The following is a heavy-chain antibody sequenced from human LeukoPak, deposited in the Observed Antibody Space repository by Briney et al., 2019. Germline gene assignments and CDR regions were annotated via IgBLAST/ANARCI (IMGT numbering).Heavy chain of an antibody. V-gene: IGHV3-74*01. D-gene: IGHD3-22*01. J-gene: IGHJ4*02. CDR2: INSDGSST. Sequence: PGGSLRLSCAASGFTFSAFWMHWVRQAPGKGLVWVSRINSDGSSTTYADSVKGRFTVSRDNAKNTLYLQMDSLRAEDSAVYHCARGLVHDTSGYYSDYWGQGILVTVSS. CDR1: GFTFSAFW. CDR3: ARGLVHDTSGYYSDY.